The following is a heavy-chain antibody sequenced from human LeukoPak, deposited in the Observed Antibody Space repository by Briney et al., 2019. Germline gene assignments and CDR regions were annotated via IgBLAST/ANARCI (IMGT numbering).Heavy chain of an antibody. J-gene: IGHJ4*02. CDR3: ARSGYYFDTSGYFTNYFDY. Sequence: SVKVSCKASGGTFSTYAISWVRQAPGQGLEWMGGIIPTFDTTNYAQNFQGRVTITADKSTSTAYMELSSPRSEDTAVYYCARSGYYFDTSGYFTNYFDYWGQGTLVTVSS. V-gene: IGHV1-69*06. CDR1: GGTFSTYA. D-gene: IGHD3-22*01. CDR2: IIPTFDTT.